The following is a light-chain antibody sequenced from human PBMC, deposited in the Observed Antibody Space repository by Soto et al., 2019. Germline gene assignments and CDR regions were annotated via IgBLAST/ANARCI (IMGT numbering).Light chain of an antibody. CDR1: QSVSSSY. V-gene: IGKV3-20*01. Sequence: EIVLTQSPGTLSLSPGERATLSCRASQSVSSSYLAWYQQKPGQAPRLLIYGASSRATGIPDRFSGSGSGTDFTLTISRLEPEDFAVYYCQQYGRSPPWTFGQGTTVAIK. J-gene: IGKJ1*01. CDR3: QQYGRSPPWT. CDR2: GAS.